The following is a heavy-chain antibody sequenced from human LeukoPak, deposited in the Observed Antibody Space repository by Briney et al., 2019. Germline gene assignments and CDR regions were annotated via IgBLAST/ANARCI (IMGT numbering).Heavy chain of an antibody. CDR1: GGTFSSYA. J-gene: IGHJ4*02. V-gene: IGHV1-69*04. CDR2: IIPILGIA. D-gene: IGHD3-10*01. CDR3: ARDPGITMVRGVNTY. Sequence: GASVKVSCKASGGTFSSYAISWVRQAPGQGLEWMGRIIPILGIANYAQKFQGRVTITADKSTSTAYMELSSLRSEDTAVYYCARDPGITMVRGVNTYWGQGILVTVSS.